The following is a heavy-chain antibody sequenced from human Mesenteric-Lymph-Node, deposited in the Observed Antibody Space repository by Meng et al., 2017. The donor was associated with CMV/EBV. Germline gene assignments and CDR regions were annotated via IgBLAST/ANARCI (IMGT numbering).Heavy chain of an antibody. CDR1: GLPIREQK. D-gene: IGHD1-26*01. Sequence: GLPIREQKMDGVRRAPGKGLGRVGRNRKKDNSYTTEYAASGIGRCTISRDDSKNSLYLQMNSLKTEDTAVYFCVRVRLGATTRLLDYWGQGTLVTVSS. J-gene: IGHJ4*02. CDR2: NRKKDNSYTT. CDR3: VRVRLGATTRLLDY. V-gene: IGHV3-72*01.